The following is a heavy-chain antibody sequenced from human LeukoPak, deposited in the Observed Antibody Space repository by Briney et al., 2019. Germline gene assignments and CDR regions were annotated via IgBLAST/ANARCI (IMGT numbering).Heavy chain of an antibody. CDR1: GGTFSSYA. J-gene: IGHJ4*02. V-gene: IGHV1-69*01. CDR3: AREEDCSSTSCYTGY. D-gene: IGHD2-2*02. Sequence: SVKVSCKASGGTFSSYAISWVRQAPGQGLEWMGGIIPIFGTANYAQKFQGRVTITADESTSTAYMELSSLRSEDTAVYYCAREEDCSSTSCYTGYWGQETLVTVSS. CDR2: IIPIFGTA.